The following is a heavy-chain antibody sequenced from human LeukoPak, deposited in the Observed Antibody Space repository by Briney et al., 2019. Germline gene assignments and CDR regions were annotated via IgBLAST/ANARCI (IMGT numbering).Heavy chain of an antibody. CDR2: ISWNSGSI. J-gene: IGHJ4*02. Sequence: GRSLRLSCAASGFTFDDYAMRWVRQAPGKGLEWVSGISWNSGSIGYADSVKGRFTISRDNAKNSLYLQMNSLRAEDTALYYCAKNTLDYWGQGTLVTVSS. V-gene: IGHV3-9*01. CDR1: GFTFDDYA. CDR3: AKNTLDY.